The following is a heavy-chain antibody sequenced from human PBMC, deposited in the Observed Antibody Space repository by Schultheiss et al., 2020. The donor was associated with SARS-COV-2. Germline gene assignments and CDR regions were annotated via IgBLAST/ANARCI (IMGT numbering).Heavy chain of an antibody. D-gene: IGHD6-13*01. V-gene: IGHV3-23*01. CDR2: ISGSGGST. J-gene: IGHJ1*01. CDR3: ARDGGEEQQLIFQH. Sequence: GGSLRLSCAASGFTFSSYWMHWVRQAPGKGLVWVSVISGSGGSTYYADSVKGRFTISRDNSKNTLYLQMNSLRAKDTAVYYCARDGGEEQQLIFQHWGQGTLVTVSS. CDR1: GFTFSSYW.